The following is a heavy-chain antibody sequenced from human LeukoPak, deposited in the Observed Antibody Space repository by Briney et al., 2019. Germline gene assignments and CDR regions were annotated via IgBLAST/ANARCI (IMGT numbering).Heavy chain of an antibody. V-gene: IGHV3-9*01. Sequence: GRSLRLSCAASGFTFDDYAMHWVRQAPGKGLEWVSGISWNSGSIGYADSVKGRFTISRDNAKNSLYLQMNSLRAEDTALYYCAKSAITMIVVGDFDYWGQGTLVTVFS. CDR2: ISWNSGSI. J-gene: IGHJ4*02. CDR1: GFTFDDYA. D-gene: IGHD3-22*01. CDR3: AKSAITMIVVGDFDY.